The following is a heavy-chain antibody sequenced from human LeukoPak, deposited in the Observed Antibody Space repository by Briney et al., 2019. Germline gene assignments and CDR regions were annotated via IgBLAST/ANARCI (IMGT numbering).Heavy chain of an antibody. Sequence: GSLRLSCAASGFTFSTNAMHWVRQAPGKGLEWVSAISGSGGSTYYADSVKGRFTISRDNSKNTLYLQMNSLRAEDTAVYYCAKRRYCSSTSCYVPDYWGQGTLVTVSS. CDR2: ISGSGGST. CDR1: GFTFSTNA. V-gene: IGHV3-23*01. J-gene: IGHJ4*02. CDR3: AKRRYCSSTSCYVPDY. D-gene: IGHD2-2*01.